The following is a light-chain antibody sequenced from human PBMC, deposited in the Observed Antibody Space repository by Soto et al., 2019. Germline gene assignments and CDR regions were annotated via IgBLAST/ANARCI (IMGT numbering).Light chain of an antibody. V-gene: IGKV1-5*03. CDR3: QQRNDWPPVT. Sequence: FQMTQSSSNRSGSVGDRVTIICRASQTISSWLAWYQQKLWKAPRLLVYKASTIKSGVPSRFSGSGCGTDFTLTISSLEPEDSAIYYCQQRNDWPPVTFGQGTQLEIK. CDR2: KAS. J-gene: IGKJ5*01. CDR1: QTISSW.